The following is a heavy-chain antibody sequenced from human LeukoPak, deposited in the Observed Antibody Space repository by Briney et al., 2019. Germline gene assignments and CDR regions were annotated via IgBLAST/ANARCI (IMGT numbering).Heavy chain of an antibody. CDR3: ANYRKPQGLDY. D-gene: IGHD1-14*01. Sequence: GGSLRLSCAVSRFAFSTYAMTWVRQPQGQGLEYVSTISSNGADTYYADSVKGRFTISRDNSKNTLYLQMTSLRVEDTAVYYCANYRKPQGLDYWGQGTLVTVSS. CDR2: ISSNGADT. CDR1: RFAFSTYA. V-gene: IGHV3-23*01. J-gene: IGHJ4*02.